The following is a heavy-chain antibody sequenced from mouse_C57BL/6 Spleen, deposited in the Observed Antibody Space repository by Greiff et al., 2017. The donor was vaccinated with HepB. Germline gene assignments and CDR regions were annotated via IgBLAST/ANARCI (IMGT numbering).Heavy chain of an antibody. CDR1: GYSFTGYY. CDR3: ARGSSYERYYAMDY. Sequence: EVKLMESGPELVKPGASVKISCKASGYSFTGYYMNWVKQSPEKSLEWIGEINPSTGGTTYNQKFKAKATLTVDKSSSTAYMQLKSLTSEDSAVYYCARGSSYERYYAMDYWGQGTSVTVSS. J-gene: IGHJ4*01. D-gene: IGHD1-1*01. V-gene: IGHV1-42*01. CDR2: INPSTGGT.